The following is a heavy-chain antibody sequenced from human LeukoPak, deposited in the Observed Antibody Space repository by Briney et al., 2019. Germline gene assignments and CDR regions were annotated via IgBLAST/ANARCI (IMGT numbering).Heavy chain of an antibody. CDR3: ARDRGSYDFWGGWSTMDV. V-gene: IGHV4-39*07. CDR1: GGSISSSSYY. CDR2: IYYSGST. Sequence: PSETLSLTCTVSGGSISSSSYYWGWIRQPPGKGLEWIGSIYYSGSTYYNPSLKSRVTISVDTSKNQFSLKLSSVTAADTAVYYCARDRGSYDFWGGWSTMDVWGKGTTVTVSS. J-gene: IGHJ6*03. D-gene: IGHD3-3*01.